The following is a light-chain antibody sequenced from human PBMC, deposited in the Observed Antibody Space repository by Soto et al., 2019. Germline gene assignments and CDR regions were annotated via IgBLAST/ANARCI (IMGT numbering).Light chain of an antibody. V-gene: IGLV1-51*01. CDR3: STWDSRLRALL. CDR2: DNY. CDR1: SSNIGDNY. J-gene: IGLJ2*01. Sequence: QSVLTQPPAVSAAPGQKVTISCSGSSSNIGDNYVSWYQQLPGTAPKLIISDNYKRPSGIPDRFSGSKSGTSATLGITGLQAGDEGDYYCSTWDSRLRALLFGGGTTLTVL.